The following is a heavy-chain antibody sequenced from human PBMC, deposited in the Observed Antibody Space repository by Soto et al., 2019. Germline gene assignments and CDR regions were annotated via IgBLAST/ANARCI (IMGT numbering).Heavy chain of an antibody. V-gene: IGHV3-23*01. D-gene: IGHD2-15*01. CDR1: GFTFSSYA. J-gene: IGHJ4*02. Sequence: EVQLLESGGGLVQPGGSLRLSCAASGFTFSSYAMSWVRQAPGKGLEWVSAISGSGGSTYYADSVKGRFTISRDNSKNTLYLQMNSLRAEDTAVYYCAKQECGSGGSCYLPVPFDYWGQETLVTVSS. CDR3: AKQECGSGGSCYLPVPFDY. CDR2: ISGSGGST.